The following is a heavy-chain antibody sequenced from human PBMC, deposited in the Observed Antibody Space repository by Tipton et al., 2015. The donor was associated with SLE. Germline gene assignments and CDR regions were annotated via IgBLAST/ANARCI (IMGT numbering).Heavy chain of an antibody. CDR1: GGSISSYY. Sequence: TLSLTCTVSGGSISSYYWSWIRQPAGKGLEWIGRVYTSGSTNYNPSLKSRATMSVDTSKNQFSLKLTSVTAADTAVYYCARDHWSGQRWFDPWGQGTLVTVSS. J-gene: IGHJ5*02. V-gene: IGHV4-4*07. CDR3: ARDHWSGQRWFDP. CDR2: VYTSGST. D-gene: IGHD3-3*01.